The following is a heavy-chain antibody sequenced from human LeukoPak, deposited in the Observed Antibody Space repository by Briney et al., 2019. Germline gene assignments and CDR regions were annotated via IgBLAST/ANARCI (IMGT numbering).Heavy chain of an antibody. J-gene: IGHJ4*02. CDR3: AKVAVHYYDSSGINEGGGY. CDR2: ISGDGGST. V-gene: IGHV3-43*02. Sequence: GGSLRLYCAASGFTFDDYAMHWVRQAPGNGLEWVSLISGDGGSTYYADSVKGRFTISRANSKNSLYLQMNSLRTEDTALYYGAKVAVHYYDSSGINEGGGYWGQGTLVTVSS. D-gene: IGHD3-22*01. CDR1: GFTFDDYA.